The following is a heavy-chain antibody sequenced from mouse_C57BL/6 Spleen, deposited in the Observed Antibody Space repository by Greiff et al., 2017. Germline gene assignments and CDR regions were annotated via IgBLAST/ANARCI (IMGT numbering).Heavy chain of an antibody. CDR3: AIGLGYDYDGVDY. Sequence: VQLQQSGAELMKPGASVKLSCKATGYTFTGYWLEWVKQRPGHGLEWIGEILPGSGSTNYNQKFKGKATLTVDKSSSTAYMQLSSLTSEDAAVYYCAIGLGYDYDGVDYWGQGTTRTVSS. D-gene: IGHD2-4*01. J-gene: IGHJ2*01. CDR2: ILPGSGST. CDR1: GYTFTGYW. V-gene: IGHV1-9*01.